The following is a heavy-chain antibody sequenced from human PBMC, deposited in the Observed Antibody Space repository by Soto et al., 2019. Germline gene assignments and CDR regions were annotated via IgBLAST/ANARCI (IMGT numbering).Heavy chain of an antibody. CDR1: GYTFTDYY. CDR2: ISPESGGE. V-gene: IGHV1-2*02. J-gene: IGHJ4*02. D-gene: IGHD4-17*01. Sequence: QVQLVQSGSEMRKPGASVTVSCKASGYTFTDYYIQWVRQAPGQGLEYMGWISPESGGEAHAQKFRGRVTMTRDTSVNSAYLHLSSLTSDDTAVYFCARCHRGLRCHLDYWGQGTLVTVSS. CDR3: ARCHRGLRCHLDY.